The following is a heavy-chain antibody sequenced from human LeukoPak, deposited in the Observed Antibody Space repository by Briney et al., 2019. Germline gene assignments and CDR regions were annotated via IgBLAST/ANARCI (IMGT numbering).Heavy chain of an antibody. J-gene: IGHJ4*02. Sequence: GSLRLSCAASGFTFSDYYVSWIRQAPGKGLEWVSYISSSGSTIYYADSVKGRFTISRDNAKNPLYLQMNSLRAEDTAVYYCARGLGYYYDSSGYGGFDYWGQGTLVTVSS. V-gene: IGHV3-11*04. CDR2: ISSSGSTI. CDR1: GFTFSDYY. D-gene: IGHD3-22*01. CDR3: ARGLGYYYDSSGYGGFDY.